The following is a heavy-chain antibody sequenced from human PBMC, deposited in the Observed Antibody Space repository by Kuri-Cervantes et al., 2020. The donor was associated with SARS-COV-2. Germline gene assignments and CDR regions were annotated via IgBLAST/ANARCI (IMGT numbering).Heavy chain of an antibody. V-gene: IGHV4-59*10. CDR2: IYTSGST. CDR1: GGSFSRYY. CDR3: ARSRIAVADWYFDL. D-gene: IGHD6-19*01. Sequence: SQTHSLICAVYGGSFSRYYWSWIRQPPGKELEWIGRIYTSGSTNYNPSLKGRVTMSVDTSKNQFSLKLSSVTAADTAVYYCARSRIAVADWYFDLWGRGTLVTVSS. J-gene: IGHJ2*01.